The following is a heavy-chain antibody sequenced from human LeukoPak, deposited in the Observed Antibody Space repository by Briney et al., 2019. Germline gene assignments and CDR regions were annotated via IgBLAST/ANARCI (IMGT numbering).Heavy chain of an antibody. CDR2: INWNGGST. V-gene: IGHV3-20*04. CDR1: GFTFDDYG. J-gene: IGHJ4*02. CDR3: ARLMGGGSSAASDY. D-gene: IGHD3-22*01. Sequence: PGGSLRLSCAASGFTFDDYGMSWVRQAPGKGLEWVSGINWNGGSTGYADSVKGRFTISRDNAKNSLYLQMNSLRAEDTALYYCARLMGGGSSAASDYWGQGTLVTVSS.